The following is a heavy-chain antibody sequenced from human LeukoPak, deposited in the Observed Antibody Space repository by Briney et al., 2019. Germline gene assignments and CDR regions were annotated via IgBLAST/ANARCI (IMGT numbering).Heavy chain of an antibody. V-gene: IGHV4-59*01. CDR3: ARDKYSSGPTIENYGMDV. D-gene: IGHD6-19*01. J-gene: IGHJ6*02. CDR2: IYYSGST. Sequence: PSETLSLTCTVSGGSISSYYWSWIRQPPGKGLEWIGYIYYSGSTNYNPSLKSRVTISVDTSKNQFSLKLSSVTAADTAVYYCARDKYSSGPTIENYGMDVWGQGTTVTVSS. CDR1: GGSISSYY.